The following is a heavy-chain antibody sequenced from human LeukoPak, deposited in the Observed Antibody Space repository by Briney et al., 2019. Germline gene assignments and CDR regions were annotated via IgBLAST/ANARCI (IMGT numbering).Heavy chain of an antibody. D-gene: IGHD3-16*01. CDR2: IKQDESEK. V-gene: IGHV3-7*03. Sequence: PGGSLRLSCVFSGFTFSNYWMSWVRQAPGKGLEWVANIKQDESEKHYVDSVKGRFTISRDNAKNSLYLQMNSLRAEDTAVYYCARDGFGTGSNWGQGTLVTVSS. J-gene: IGHJ4*02. CDR1: GFTFSNYW. CDR3: ARDGFGTGSN.